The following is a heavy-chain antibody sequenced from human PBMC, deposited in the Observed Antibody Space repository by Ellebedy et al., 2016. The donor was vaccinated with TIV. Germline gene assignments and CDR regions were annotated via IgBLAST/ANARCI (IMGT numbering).Heavy chain of an antibody. Sequence: GESLKISCAASGFNFGGHAMKWLRQSPGKGLEWVSSIDGSGYSTHYADSVKGRFTISRDNSRNTLFLQMNSLRGEDTAVYFCAKDVRYTTGWGGALDIWGQGAMVTVSS. CDR3: AKDVRYTTGWGGALDI. V-gene: IGHV3-23*01. D-gene: IGHD2-8*02. J-gene: IGHJ3*02. CDR2: IDGSGYST. CDR1: GFNFGGHA.